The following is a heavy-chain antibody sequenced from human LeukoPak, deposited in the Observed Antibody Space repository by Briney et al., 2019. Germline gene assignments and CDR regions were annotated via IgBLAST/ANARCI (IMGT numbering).Heavy chain of an antibody. CDR1: GYTFTSYG. D-gene: IGHD4-17*01. CDR2: ISAYNGNI. CDR3: ARAAVTTDFLPFDY. Sequence: ASVKVSCKASGYTFTSYGITWVRQAPGQGLEWMGWISAYNGNIIYAQKLQGRITMTPDTSTSTSYMELRSLRSDDTAVYYCARAAVTTDFLPFDYWGQGTLVTVSS. J-gene: IGHJ4*02. V-gene: IGHV1-18*01.